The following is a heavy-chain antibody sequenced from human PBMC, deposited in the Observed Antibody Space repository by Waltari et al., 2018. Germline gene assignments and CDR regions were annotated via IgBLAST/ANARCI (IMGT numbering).Heavy chain of an antibody. CDR3: ARDGIRGSVDV. Sequence: QVQLQESGPGLVKPSETLSLTCAISGDTIGSNYCTWIRQPPGKGLEWIGRIYGRGVSTDYNPSLKSRVTISIDTSKNQFSLKLSSVTAADTGVYYCARDGIRGSVDVWGRGVLVTVSS. J-gene: IGHJ4*02. V-gene: IGHV4-4*07. CDR2: IYGRGVST. CDR1: GDTIGSNY. D-gene: IGHD5-12*01.